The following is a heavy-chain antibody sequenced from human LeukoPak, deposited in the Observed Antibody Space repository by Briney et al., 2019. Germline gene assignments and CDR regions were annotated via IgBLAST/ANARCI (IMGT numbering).Heavy chain of an antibody. Sequence: ASVKVSCKASGYTFTSYGISWVRQAPAQGLEWMGWISTYNGNTNYAQKLQGRVTMTTDTSTSTAYVELRSLRSDDTAVYYCARDPYCSSTSCYSYYYGMDVWGQGTTVTVSS. CDR1: GYTFTSYG. D-gene: IGHD2-2*02. CDR2: ISTYNGNT. CDR3: ARDPYCSSTSCYSYYYGMDV. J-gene: IGHJ6*02. V-gene: IGHV1-18*01.